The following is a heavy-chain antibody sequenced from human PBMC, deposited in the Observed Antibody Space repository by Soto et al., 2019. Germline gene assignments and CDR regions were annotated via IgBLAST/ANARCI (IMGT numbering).Heavy chain of an antibody. J-gene: IGHJ6*02. CDR3: ARNSLTGYYNYYYSMDI. Sequence: GESLKISCKSSGYSFSSYWIAWVRLMPGKGLEWMGSIYPDDSDTKYSPSFQGQVTISADKSISAAYLQWSSLKASDTAIYYCARNSLTGYYNYYYSMDIWGQGTTVTVSS. D-gene: IGHD3-9*01. V-gene: IGHV5-51*01. CDR1: GYSFSSYW. CDR2: IYPDDSDT.